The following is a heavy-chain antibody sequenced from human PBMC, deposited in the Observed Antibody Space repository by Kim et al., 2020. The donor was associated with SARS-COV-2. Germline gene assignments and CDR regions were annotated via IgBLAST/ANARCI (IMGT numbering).Heavy chain of an antibody. CDR3: GRIVPAPSWPVIDY. D-gene: IGHD2-2*01. Sequence: SPSFKGKVTISADKSISTAYLQWSSLKASDTAMYYCGRIVPAPSWPVIDYWGQGTLVTVSS. J-gene: IGHJ4*02. V-gene: IGHV5-51*01.